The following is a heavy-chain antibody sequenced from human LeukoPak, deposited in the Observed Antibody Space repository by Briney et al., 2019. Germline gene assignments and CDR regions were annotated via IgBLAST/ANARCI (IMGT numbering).Heavy chain of an antibody. Sequence: PSETLSLTCAVSGGSISSNNWWSWVRQSPGKGLKWIGEFYHSGSTNSNPSLKSRVTISVDKSKNEFSLKLRSVTAADTAVYYCARLGGPGYCTGTSCRGNWFDPWGQGTLVTVSS. CDR2: FYHSGST. V-gene: IGHV4-4*02. D-gene: IGHD2-8*02. CDR1: GGSISSNNW. CDR3: ARLGGPGYCTGTSCRGNWFDP. J-gene: IGHJ5*02.